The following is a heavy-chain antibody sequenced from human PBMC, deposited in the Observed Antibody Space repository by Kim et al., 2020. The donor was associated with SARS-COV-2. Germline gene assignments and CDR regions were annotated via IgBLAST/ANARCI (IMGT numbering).Heavy chain of an antibody. CDR3: ARGRSITMIVVATKEDWFDP. CDR2: MNPNSGNT. CDR1: GYTFTSYD. J-gene: IGHJ5*02. V-gene: IGHV1-8*01. D-gene: IGHD3-22*01. Sequence: ASVKVSCKASGYTFTSYDINWVRQATGQGLEWMGWMNPNSGNTGYAQKFQGRVTMTRNTSISTAYMELSSLRSEDTAVYYCARGRSITMIVVATKEDWFDPWGQGTLVTVSS.